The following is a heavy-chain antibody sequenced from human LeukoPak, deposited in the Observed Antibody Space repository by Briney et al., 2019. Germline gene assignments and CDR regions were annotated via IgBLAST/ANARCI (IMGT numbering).Heavy chain of an antibody. D-gene: IGHD6-19*01. CDR1: GFTFSSYG. CDR3: VKLPAVAVPFDY. CDR2: ISYDGSNK. V-gene: IGHV3-30*18. Sequence: GGSLRLSCAASGFTFSSYGMHWVRQAPGKGLEWVAVISYDGSNKYYADSVKGRFTISRDNSKNTLYLQMNSLRAEDTAVYYCVKLPAVAVPFDYWGQGTLVTVSS. J-gene: IGHJ4*02.